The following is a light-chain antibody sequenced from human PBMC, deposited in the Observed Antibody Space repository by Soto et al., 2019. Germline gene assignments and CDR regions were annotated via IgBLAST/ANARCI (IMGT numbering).Light chain of an antibody. CDR2: VVS. V-gene: IGLV2-14*03. CDR3: SSYTNSVI. CDR1: STGVGGYNY. Sequence: QSVLTQPASVSGSPRPSITITFTGTSTGVGGYNYVSWYQQHPGKAPKLMIYVVSNRPSGGSKHCSGSKSGNTAFLTISGLQAEDEADYSCSSYTNSVIFGVGTKLTVL. J-gene: IGLJ2*01.